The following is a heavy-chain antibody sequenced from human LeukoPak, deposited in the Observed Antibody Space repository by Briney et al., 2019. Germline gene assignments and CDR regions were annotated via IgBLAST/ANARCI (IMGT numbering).Heavy chain of an antibody. D-gene: IGHD5-18*01. Sequence: ASVKVSCKASGYTFINYYMHWVRQAPGQGLEWMGIINPSGGTTSYAQNFQGRVTMTRDTSTSTVYMELSSLRSEDTAVYYCAREIGPRQLRLWGSAFDYWGQGTLVTVSS. V-gene: IGHV1-46*01. CDR2: INPSGGTT. J-gene: IGHJ4*02. CDR1: GYTFINYY. CDR3: AREIGPRQLRLWGSAFDY.